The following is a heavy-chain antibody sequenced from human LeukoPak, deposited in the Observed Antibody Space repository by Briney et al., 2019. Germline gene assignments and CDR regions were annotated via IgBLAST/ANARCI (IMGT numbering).Heavy chain of an antibody. CDR1: GFTFSSYA. Sequence: GGSLRLSCAASGFTFSSYAMSWVRQAPGKGLEWVSAISGSGDSTYSADSVKGRFTTCRDNADNSLYLQVGSLRAEGTAVYYCARASGYAGEFDSWGQGTLVTVSS. J-gene: IGHJ4*02. CDR2: ISGSGDST. D-gene: IGHD5-18*01. V-gene: IGHV3-23*01. CDR3: ARASGYAGEFDS.